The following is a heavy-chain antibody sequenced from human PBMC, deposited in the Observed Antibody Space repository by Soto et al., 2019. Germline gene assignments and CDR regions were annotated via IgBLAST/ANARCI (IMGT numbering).Heavy chain of an antibody. CDR2: INPDSGNT. J-gene: IGHJ3*01. Sequence: QVQLVQSGAEVRKPGASVNISCRASGVSFSDNPINWVRQAPGQSLEWMGWINPDSGNTRYAQTFQGRVTISRHSSASIAYGEVSDLTSEDTADYYCATDVWSGGPSTGDAFEVWGHGTMVTVFS. CDR3: ATDVWSGGPSTGDAFEV. CDR1: GVSFSDNP. D-gene: IGHD3-10*01. V-gene: IGHV1-3*01.